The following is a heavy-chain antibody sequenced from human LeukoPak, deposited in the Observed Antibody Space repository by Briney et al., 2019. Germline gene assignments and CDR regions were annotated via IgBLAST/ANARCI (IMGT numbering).Heavy chain of an antibody. CDR2: ISSSSSYI. J-gene: IGHJ4*02. Sequence: GGSLRLSCAASGFTFSSYSMNWVRQAPGKGLEWVSSISSSSSYIYYADSVKGRFTISRDNAKNSLYLQMNSLRAEDTAVYYCAREMRYYYDSSGYDPSDYWGQGTLVTVSS. CDR3: AREMRYYYDSSGYDPSDY. CDR1: GFTFSSYS. D-gene: IGHD3-22*01. V-gene: IGHV3-21*01.